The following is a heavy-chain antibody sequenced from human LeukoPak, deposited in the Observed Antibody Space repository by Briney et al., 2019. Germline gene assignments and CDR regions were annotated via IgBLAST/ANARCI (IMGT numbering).Heavy chain of an antibody. Sequence: PGGSLRLSCAGSGFTFSRFSMIWVRQAPGKGLEWVASISSGSHHKYHADSLKGRFTISGDNDKNSLFLQMNSLRAEDTALYYCATRLTADSYEASDIWGQGTMVTVSS. CDR2: ISSGSHHK. J-gene: IGHJ3*02. D-gene: IGHD6-13*01. V-gene: IGHV3-21*06. CDR3: ATRLTADSYEASDI. CDR1: GFTFSRFS.